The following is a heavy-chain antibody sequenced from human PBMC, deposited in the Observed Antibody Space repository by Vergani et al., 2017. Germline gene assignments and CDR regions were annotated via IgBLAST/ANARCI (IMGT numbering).Heavy chain of an antibody. Sequence: QVQLQESAPEWLNLSQTLSLTSLVPGGSINSHNYSWSWFRQPAGKGLDWFGRIHTSGSTNYNPSLKSRVTMSEETSKNQFSLNLTSVTAADTAVYFCARGSCLGGSCYKPLFDYWGQGILVTVSS. V-gene: IGHV4-61*02. D-gene: IGHD2-15*01. J-gene: IGHJ4*02. CDR3: ARGSCLGGSCYKPLFDY. CDR2: IHTSGST. CDR1: GGSINSHNYS.